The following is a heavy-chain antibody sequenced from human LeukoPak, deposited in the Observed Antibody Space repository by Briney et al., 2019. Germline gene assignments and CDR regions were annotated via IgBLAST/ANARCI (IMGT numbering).Heavy chain of an antibody. V-gene: IGHV1-18*01. D-gene: IGHD3-10*01. J-gene: IGHJ4*02. CDR1: GYTLTSYG. CDR2: ISAYNGNT. Sequence: GASVKVSCKASGYTLTSYGISWVRQAPGQGLEWMGWISAYNGNTNYAQKLQGRVTMTTDTSTSTAYMELRSLRSDDTAVYYCARAPSTLVWFGEAVFDYWGQGTLVTVSS. CDR3: ARAPSTLVWFGEAVFDY.